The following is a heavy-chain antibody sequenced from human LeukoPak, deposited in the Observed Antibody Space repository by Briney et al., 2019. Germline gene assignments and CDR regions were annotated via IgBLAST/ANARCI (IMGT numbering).Heavy chain of an antibody. Sequence: GASVKVSCKASGGTFSSYAISWVRQAPGRGLEWMGGIIPIFGTANYTQKFQGRVTITADESTSTAYMELSSLRSEDTAVYYCARTPITFGGVIYWFDPWGQGTLVTVSS. CDR3: ARTPITFGGVIYWFDP. J-gene: IGHJ5*02. D-gene: IGHD3-16*02. V-gene: IGHV1-69*13. CDR1: GGTFSSYA. CDR2: IIPIFGTA.